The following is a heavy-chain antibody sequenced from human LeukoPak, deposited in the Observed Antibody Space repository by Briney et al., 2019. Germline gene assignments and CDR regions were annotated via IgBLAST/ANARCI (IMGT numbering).Heavy chain of an antibody. D-gene: IGHD6-19*01. J-gene: IGHJ5*02. CDR2: INPDGTGK. Sequence: PGGSLRLSCVASGFTFNNYWMSWVRQAPGKGLEWVANINPDGTGKRYVDSVKGRFTISRDSAKNSLYVQMNSLRAEDTALYYCAREGGSGWYSGWFDPWGQGTQVTVSS. CDR3: AREGGSGWYSGWFDP. V-gene: IGHV3-7*01. CDR1: GFTFNNYW.